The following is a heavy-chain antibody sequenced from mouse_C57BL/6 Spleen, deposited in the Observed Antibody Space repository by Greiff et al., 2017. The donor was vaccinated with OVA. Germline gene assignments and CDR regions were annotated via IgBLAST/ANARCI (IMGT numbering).Heavy chain of an antibody. Sequence: QVQLQQPGAELVRPGSSVKLSCKASGYTFTSYWMHWVKQRPIQGLEWIGNIDPSDSETHYNQKFKDKATLTVDKSSSTAYMQLSSLTSEDSAVYYCAKSLIYYDYPDDWGQGTTLTVSS. D-gene: IGHD2-4*01. CDR1: GYTFTSYW. CDR3: AKSLIYYDYPDD. CDR2: IDPSDSET. J-gene: IGHJ2*01. V-gene: IGHV1-52*01.